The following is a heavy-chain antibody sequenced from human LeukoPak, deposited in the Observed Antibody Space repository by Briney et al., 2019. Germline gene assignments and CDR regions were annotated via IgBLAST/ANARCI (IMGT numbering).Heavy chain of an antibody. Sequence: GGSLRLSWAASGFTFSSYSMNWVRQAPGKGLEWVSYISSSSSTIYYADSVKGRFTISIDNAKNSLYLQMNSLRAEDTAVYYCARDSGPGGYYYDYMDVWGKGTTVTVSS. V-gene: IGHV3-48*01. J-gene: IGHJ6*03. CDR1: GFTFSSYS. CDR2: ISSSSSTI. D-gene: IGHD1-14*01. CDR3: ARDSGPGGYYYDYMDV.